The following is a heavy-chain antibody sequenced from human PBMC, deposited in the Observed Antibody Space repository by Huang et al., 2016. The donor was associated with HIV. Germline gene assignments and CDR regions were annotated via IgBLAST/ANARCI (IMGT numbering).Heavy chain of an antibody. CDR1: GFRFSSFG. CDR2: ITSSSTYK. D-gene: IGHD3-3*01. V-gene: IGHV3-21*01. CDR3: ARGSPPPFSTD. J-gene: IGHJ4*02. Sequence: VQLVESGGGVVKPGGALRLSGGASGFRFSSFGLNWVRQAPGKGLGWVSSITSSSTYKYYADSGKGRFTISRDNAKNSLYLQMNSLRAEDTAVYYCARGSPPPFSTDWGQGTLVTVSS.